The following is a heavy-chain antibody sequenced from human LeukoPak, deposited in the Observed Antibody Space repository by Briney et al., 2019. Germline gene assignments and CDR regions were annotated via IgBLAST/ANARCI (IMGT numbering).Heavy chain of an antibody. Sequence: PGGSLRLSCAASGFTFSSYSMNWVRQAPGKGLEWVSSISSSSSYIYYADSVKGRFTISRDNAKNSLYLQMNSLRAEDTAVYYCARDSGYDSSGYYLKYFDYWGQGTLVTVSS. CDR2: ISSSSSYI. J-gene: IGHJ4*02. CDR3: ARDSGYDSSGYYLKYFDY. D-gene: IGHD3-22*01. CDR1: GFTFSSYS. V-gene: IGHV3-21*01.